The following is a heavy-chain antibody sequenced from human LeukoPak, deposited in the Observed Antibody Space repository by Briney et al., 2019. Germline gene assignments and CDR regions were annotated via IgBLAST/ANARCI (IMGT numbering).Heavy chain of an antibody. CDR3: ARGHLGYDRAGDY. J-gene: IGHJ4*02. Sequence: GGSLRLSCAASGFTFSSYAMSWVRQTPGKGLERVAVISYDGNNKYYADSVKGRFIISRDNSKNTLYPQLNNLRTEDSAIYYCARGHLGYDRAGDYWGQGTLVTVSS. CDR2: ISYDGNNK. D-gene: IGHD5-12*01. V-gene: IGHV3-30-3*01. CDR1: GFTFSSYA.